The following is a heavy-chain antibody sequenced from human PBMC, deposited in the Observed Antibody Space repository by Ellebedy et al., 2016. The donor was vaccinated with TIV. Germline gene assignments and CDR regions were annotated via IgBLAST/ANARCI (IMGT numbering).Heavy chain of an antibody. CDR3: AKGVSRTGVGGWGYHMDV. D-gene: IGHD5/OR15-5a*01. CDR1: GCTFSTYA. J-gene: IGHJ6*03. Sequence: SLKISCAASGCTFSTYAMHWVRQAPGKGLEWVSGIGWNSGTLGYADSVKGRFTISRDNAKNSLYLQMNSLRVEDTALYYCAKGVSRTGVGGWGYHMDVWGKGTTVTVSS. CDR2: IGWNSGTL. V-gene: IGHV3-9*01.